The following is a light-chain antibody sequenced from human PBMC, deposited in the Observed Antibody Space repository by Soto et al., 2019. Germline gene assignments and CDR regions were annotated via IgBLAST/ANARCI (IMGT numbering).Light chain of an antibody. CDR2: DVN. Sequence: QSALTQPRSVSGSPGQSVSISCTGTSGDIGSYSFVSWYQQHPGKAPKLIIFDVNKRPSGVPDRFSGSKSRIAASLTISGLLPEDEADYYCCSYAGRYTYVFGTGTKLTVL. CDR3: CSYAGRYTYV. J-gene: IGLJ1*01. V-gene: IGLV2-11*01. CDR1: SGDIGSYSF.